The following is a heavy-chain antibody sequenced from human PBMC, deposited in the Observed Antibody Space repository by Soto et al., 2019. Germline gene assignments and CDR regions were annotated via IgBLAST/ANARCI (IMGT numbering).Heavy chain of an antibody. CDR2: TYYRSKWYN. V-gene: IGHV6-1*01. Sequence: KQSQTLSLTCAISGYSVSSNSAAWNWIRQSPSRGLEWLGRTYYRSKWYNDYAVSVKSRITINPDTSKNQFSLQLNSVTPEDTAVYYCARETSPGDIVVVPAARDWFDPWGQGTLVTVSS. CDR3: ARETSPGDIVVVPAARDWFDP. D-gene: IGHD2-2*01. CDR1: GYSVSSNSAA. J-gene: IGHJ5*02.